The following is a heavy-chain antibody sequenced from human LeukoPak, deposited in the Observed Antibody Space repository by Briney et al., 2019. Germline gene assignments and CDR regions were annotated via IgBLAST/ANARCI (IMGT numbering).Heavy chain of an antibody. Sequence: SVKVSCKASGGTFSSYAISWVRQAPGQGLEWMGGIIPIFGTANYAQKFQGRVTITADESTSTAYMELSSLRSEGTAVYYCARAESPSTYCSSTSCYYFDYWGQGTLVTVSS. CDR3: ARAESPSTYCSSTSCYYFDY. CDR2: IIPIFGTA. CDR1: GGTFSSYA. J-gene: IGHJ4*02. V-gene: IGHV1-69*13. D-gene: IGHD2-2*01.